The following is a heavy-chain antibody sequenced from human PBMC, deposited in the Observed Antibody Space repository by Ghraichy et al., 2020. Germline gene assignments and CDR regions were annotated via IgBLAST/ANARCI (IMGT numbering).Heavy chain of an antibody. J-gene: IGHJ5*02. CDR2: IDPSDSYT. Sequence: GESLNISCKGSGYSFTSYWISWVRQMPGKGLEWMGRIDPSDSYTNYSPSFQGHVTISADKSISTAYLQWSSLKASDTAMYYCARSRNYYGSGSYHNWFDPWGQGTLVTVSS. D-gene: IGHD3-10*01. CDR1: GYSFTSYW. CDR3: ARSRNYYGSGSYHNWFDP. V-gene: IGHV5-10-1*01.